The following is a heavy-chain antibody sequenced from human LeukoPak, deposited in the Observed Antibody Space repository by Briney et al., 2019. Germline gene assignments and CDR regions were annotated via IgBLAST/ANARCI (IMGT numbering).Heavy chain of an antibody. V-gene: IGHV1-69*05. Sequence: SVKVSCKASGGTFSSYAISWVRQAPGQGLEWMGGIIPIFGTANYAQKFQGRVTITTGESTSTAYMELSSLRSEDTAVYYCARGGVVSYYFDYWGQGTLVTVSS. J-gene: IGHJ4*02. CDR3: ARGGVVSYYFDY. CDR1: GGTFSSYA. CDR2: IIPIFGTA. D-gene: IGHD2-15*01.